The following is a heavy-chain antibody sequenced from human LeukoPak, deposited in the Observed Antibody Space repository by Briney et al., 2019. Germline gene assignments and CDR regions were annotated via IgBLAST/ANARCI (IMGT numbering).Heavy chain of an antibody. D-gene: IGHD3-22*01. CDR1: GYTFTSYD. V-gene: IGHV1-8*01. CDR2: MNPNSGNT. CDR3: ARGTKKRITMIVVAYYYYMDV. J-gene: IGHJ6*03. Sequence: ASVKVSCKASGYTFTSYDINWVRRATGQGLEWMGWMNPNSGNTGYAQKFQGRVTMTRNTSISTAYMELSSLRSEDTAVYYCARGTKKRITMIVVAYYYYMDVWGKGTTVTVSS.